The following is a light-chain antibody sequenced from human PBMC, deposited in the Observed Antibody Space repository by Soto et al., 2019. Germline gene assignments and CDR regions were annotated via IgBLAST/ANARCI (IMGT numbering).Light chain of an antibody. CDR3: QQSYTTPVT. J-gene: IGKJ3*01. V-gene: IGKV1-39*01. CDR2: AAS. Sequence: DIQMTQSPSSLSASVRDRVTITCRASQSISSYLNWYQQKPGKAPKLLIYAASSLQSGVPSRFSGSGSGTDFTLTISSLQPEDFATYYCQQSYTTPVTFGPGTKVDLK. CDR1: QSISSY.